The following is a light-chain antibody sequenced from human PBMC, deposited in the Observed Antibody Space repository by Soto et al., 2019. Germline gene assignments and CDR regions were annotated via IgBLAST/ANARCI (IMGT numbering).Light chain of an antibody. CDR1: SSDVGGYNF. J-gene: IGLJ2*01. CDR2: DVS. Sequence: QSALTQPASVSGSPGQSIAISCTGTSSDVGGYNFVSWFQQHPGKAPKLIIYDVSNRPSGVSNRFSGSKSGNTASLTISGLQAEDEADYYCSSYTSSSTYVRFGGGTKLTVL. V-gene: IGLV2-14*03. CDR3: SSYTSSSTYVR.